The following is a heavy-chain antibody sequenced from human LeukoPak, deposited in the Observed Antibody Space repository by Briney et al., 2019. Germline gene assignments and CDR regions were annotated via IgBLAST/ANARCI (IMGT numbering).Heavy chain of an antibody. CDR1: GFSFSDFA. CDR3: AKFEGALLGNYYIDV. J-gene: IGHJ6*03. V-gene: IGHV3-23*01. CDR2: ISGGGDNT. Sequence: GGSLRLSCAVSGFSFSDFAMSWVHQAPGKGLEWVSTISGGGDNTYFADSVKGRFTISRDNSKNTLFLQMVSLRAEDTAVYYCAKFEGALLGNYYIDVWGKGTTVTVSS.